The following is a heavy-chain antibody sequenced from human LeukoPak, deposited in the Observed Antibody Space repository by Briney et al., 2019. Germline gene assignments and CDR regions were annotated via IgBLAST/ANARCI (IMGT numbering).Heavy chain of an antibody. CDR3: ARDKVGRNWFDP. V-gene: IGHV4-59*13. Sequence: PSETLSLTCTVSGYSISSYYWSWLRQPPGKGLEWVGHIYYSGSTNYNPPLKSRVTISVDTSKTQFSLKLSSVTAADTAVYYCARDKVGRNWFDPWGQGTLVTVSS. CDR2: IYYSGST. J-gene: IGHJ5*02. CDR1: GYSISSYY.